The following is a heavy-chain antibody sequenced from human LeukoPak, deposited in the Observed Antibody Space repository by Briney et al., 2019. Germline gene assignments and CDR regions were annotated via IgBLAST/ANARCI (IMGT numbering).Heavy chain of an antibody. CDR2: IYHSGST. CDR3: ARDMGSNPYYFDY. D-gene: IGHD4-11*01. Sequence: SQTLSLTCAVSGASISSGGYCWSWIRQPPGKGLEWIGYIYHSGSTYYNPSLKSRVTISVGRSKNQFSLKLNSVTAADTAVYYCARDMGSNPYYFDYWGQGTLVTVSS. CDR1: GASISSGGYC. J-gene: IGHJ4*02. V-gene: IGHV4-30-2*01.